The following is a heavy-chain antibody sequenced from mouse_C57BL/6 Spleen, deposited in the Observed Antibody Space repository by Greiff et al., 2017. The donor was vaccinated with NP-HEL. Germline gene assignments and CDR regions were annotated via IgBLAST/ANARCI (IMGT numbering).Heavy chain of an antibody. Sequence: QVQLQQSGAELARPGASVKLSCKASGYTFTSYGISWVKQRTGQGLEWIGEIYPRSGNTYYNEKLKGKATLTADKSSSTAYMELRSLTSEDSAVYFCARRVATSYYAMDYWGQGTSVTVSS. CDR2: IYPRSGNT. CDR3: ARRVATSYYAMDY. J-gene: IGHJ4*01. D-gene: IGHD1-1*01. CDR1: GYTFTSYG. V-gene: IGHV1-81*01.